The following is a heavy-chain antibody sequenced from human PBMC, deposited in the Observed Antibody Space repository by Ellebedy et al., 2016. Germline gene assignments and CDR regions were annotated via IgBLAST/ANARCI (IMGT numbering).Heavy chain of an antibody. J-gene: IGHJ2*01. CDR1: GGSVRSSRYY. CDR3: ASRPNWYFDL. Sequence: SETLSLXXTVSGGSVRSSRYYWDWIRQPPGKGLEWIGSMYYRGSTNYNPSLKSRVTISVDTSKNQFSLKLTSVSAADTAVYYCASRPNWYFDLWGRGTLVTVSS. CDR2: MYYRGST. V-gene: IGHV4-39*01.